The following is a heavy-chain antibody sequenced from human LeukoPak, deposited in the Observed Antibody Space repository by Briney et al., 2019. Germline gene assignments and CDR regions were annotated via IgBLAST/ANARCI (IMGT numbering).Heavy chain of an antibody. V-gene: IGHV3-64*01. CDR3: AKESPRFDY. CDR2: ISSNGGST. Sequence: PGGSLRLSCAASGFTFSSYAMHWVRQAPGKGLEYVSAISSNGGSTYYANSVKGRFTISRDNSKNTLYLQMNSLRAEDTAVYYCAKESPRFDYWGQGTLVTVSS. J-gene: IGHJ4*02. CDR1: GFTFSSYA.